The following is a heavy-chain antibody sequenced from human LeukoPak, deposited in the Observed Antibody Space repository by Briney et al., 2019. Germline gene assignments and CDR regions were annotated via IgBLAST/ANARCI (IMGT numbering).Heavy chain of an antibody. D-gene: IGHD3-22*01. V-gene: IGHV4-38-2*02. CDR3: ARYYDLSGGAY. CDR2: ISHSGST. Sequence: NPSETLSLTCTVSGYSISSGFHWAWIRQPPGRGLEWIGSISHSGSTHFNPSLKSRLIISLDTSKNQFSLKLTSVIATDTAVYFCARYYDLSGGAYWGQGTLVTVSS. J-gene: IGHJ4*02. CDR1: GYSISSGFH.